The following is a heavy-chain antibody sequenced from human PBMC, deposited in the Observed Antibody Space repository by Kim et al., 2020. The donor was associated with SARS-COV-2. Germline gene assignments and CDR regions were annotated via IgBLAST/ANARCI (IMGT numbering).Heavy chain of an antibody. V-gene: IGHV3-30*04. CDR3: ARPTLYCSGGSCYSDDAFDI. CDR1: GFTFSSYA. D-gene: IGHD2-15*01. Sequence: GGSLRLSCAASGFTFSSYAMHWVRQAPGKGLEWVAVISYDGSNKYYADSVKGRFTISRDNSKNTLYLQMNSLRAEDTAVYYCARPTLYCSGGSCYSDDAFDIWGQGTMVTVSS. J-gene: IGHJ3*02. CDR2: ISYDGSNK.